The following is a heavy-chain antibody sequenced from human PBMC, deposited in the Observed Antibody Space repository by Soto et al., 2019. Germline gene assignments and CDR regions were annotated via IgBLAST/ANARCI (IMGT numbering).Heavy chain of an antibody. V-gene: IGHV1-69*01. J-gene: IGHJ3*02. D-gene: IGHD3-22*01. CDR3: ARDRLTYYYDSSGYYSAFDI. Sequence: QVQLVQSGAEVKKPGSSVKVSCKASGGTFSSYAISWVRQAPGQGLEWMGGIIPIFGTANYAQKFQGRVTITADESTSTAYMELSSLRSEDTAVYYCARDRLTYYYDSSGYYSAFDIWGQGTMVTVS. CDR2: IIPIFGTA. CDR1: GGTFSSYA.